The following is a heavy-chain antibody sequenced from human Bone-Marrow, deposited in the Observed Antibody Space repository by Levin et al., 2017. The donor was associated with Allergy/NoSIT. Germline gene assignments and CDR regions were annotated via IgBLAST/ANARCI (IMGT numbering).Heavy chain of an antibody. CDR3: ARLPSMTGRAWFDP. Sequence: SQTLSLTCGVSGGSIHTPLYFWAWIRQPPGKGLEWIGTIYYTGSTYFNPSLQSRVTISIDTSENHFSLNLHSVTAADTAVYYCARLPSMTGRAWFDPWGQGTLVTVSS. J-gene: IGHJ5*02. V-gene: IGHV4-39*02. D-gene: IGHD1-20*01. CDR2: IYYTGST. CDR1: GGSIHTPLYF.